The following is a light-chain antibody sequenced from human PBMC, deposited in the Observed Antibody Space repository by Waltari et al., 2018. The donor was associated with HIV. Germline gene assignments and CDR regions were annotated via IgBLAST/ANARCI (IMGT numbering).Light chain of an antibody. CDR2: RNN. V-gene: IGLV1-47*01. J-gene: IGLJ2*01. CDR1: SSHTGSTY. Sequence: QSVLTQPPSAHGTPGPRVTISCSGSSSHTGSTYVHCYQQLPGTTPKLLIYRNNQRPSGVPDRFSGSKSGTSTSLAISGLRSEHEADYYCAAWDDSLRGVVFGGGTKLTVL. CDR3: AAWDDSLRGVV.